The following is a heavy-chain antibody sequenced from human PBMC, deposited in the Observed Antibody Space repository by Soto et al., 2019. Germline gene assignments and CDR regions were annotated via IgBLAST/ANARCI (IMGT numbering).Heavy chain of an antibody. CDR3: ALSHTVTTDY. J-gene: IGHJ4*02. CDR2: INSDGSST. V-gene: IGHV3-74*01. CDR1: GLIFSSYC. Sequence: EVPLVESGGGLVQPGGSLRLSCAASGLIFSSYCMRWVRQAPGKGLVWVSRINSDGSSTSYADSVKGRFTISRDNAKNTLYLQMNSLRAEDTAVYYCALSHTVTTDYWGQGTLVTVSS. D-gene: IGHD4-17*01.